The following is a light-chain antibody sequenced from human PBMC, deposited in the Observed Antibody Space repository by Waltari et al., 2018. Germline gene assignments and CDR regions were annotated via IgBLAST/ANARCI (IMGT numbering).Light chain of an antibody. CDR1: QSVSSSY. CDR3: QQYGSSPWT. CDR2: GAS. V-gene: IGKV3-20*01. Sequence: EIVLTQSPGTLSLSPGERATLSCRASQSVSSSYLAWYQQKPGQAPRVPRHGASNRATGIPDRFSGSGSGTDFTLTISRLEPEDFAVYYCQQYGSSPWTFGQGTKVEIK. J-gene: IGKJ1*01.